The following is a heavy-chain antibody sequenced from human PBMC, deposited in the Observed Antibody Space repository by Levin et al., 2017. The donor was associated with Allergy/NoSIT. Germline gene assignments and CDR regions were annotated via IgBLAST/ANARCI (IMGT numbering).Heavy chain of an antibody. J-gene: IGHJ5*02. CDR2: INHSGST. CDR1: GGSFSGYY. CDR3: ARKGGNWNYPRGSAFDP. D-gene: IGHD1-7*01. Sequence: SETLSLTCAVYGGSFSGYYWSWIRQPPGKGLEWIGEINHSGSTNYNPSLKSRVTISVDTSKNQFSLKLSSVTAADTAVYYCARKGGNWNYPRGSAFDPWGQGTLVTVSS. V-gene: IGHV4-34*01.